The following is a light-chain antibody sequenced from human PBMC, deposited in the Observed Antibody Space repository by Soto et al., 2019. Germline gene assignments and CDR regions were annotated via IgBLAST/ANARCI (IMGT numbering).Light chain of an antibody. CDR1: QNIHTN. V-gene: IGKV3-15*01. CDR3: PQSSFLPRP. Sequence: IVVTKSLTTVSVPTDERATLSCRAGQNIHTNLAWYQQRPGQAPRLLFYGASTGATGLPARFSGSGSGTEFTLTINCLQAEDCTLYCCPQSSFLPRPSGHVALLAIK. CDR2: GAS. J-gene: IGKJ5*01.